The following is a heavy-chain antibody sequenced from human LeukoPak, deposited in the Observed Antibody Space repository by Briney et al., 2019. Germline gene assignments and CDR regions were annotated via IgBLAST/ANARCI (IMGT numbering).Heavy chain of an antibody. J-gene: IGHJ4*02. CDR1: GFTFSSYA. D-gene: IGHD6-19*01. CDR3: AKKGDSGWVFDY. CDR2: ISGSGGST. V-gene: IGHV3-23*01. Sequence: GGSLRLSCAASGFTFSSYAMSWVRQAPGKGLEWGSGISGSGGSTHYADSVKGQFTISRDNSKHTLWLQMNSLRAEDTALYYCAKKGDSGWVFDYWGQGTLVTVSS.